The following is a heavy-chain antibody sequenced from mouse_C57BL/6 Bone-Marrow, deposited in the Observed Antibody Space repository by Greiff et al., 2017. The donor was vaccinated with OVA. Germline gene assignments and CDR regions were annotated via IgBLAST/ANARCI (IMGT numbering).Heavy chain of an antibody. CDR2: ISNGGGST. D-gene: IGHD6-1*01. Sequence: EVQVVESGGGLVQPGGSLKLSCAASGFTFSDYYMYWVRQTPEKRLEWVAYISNGGGSTYYPDTVKGRFTISRDNAKNTLYLQMSRLKSEDTARYYCARRGLLWYFDVWGTGTTVTVSS. V-gene: IGHV5-12*01. CDR1: GFTFSDYY. CDR3: ARRGLLWYFDV. J-gene: IGHJ1*03.